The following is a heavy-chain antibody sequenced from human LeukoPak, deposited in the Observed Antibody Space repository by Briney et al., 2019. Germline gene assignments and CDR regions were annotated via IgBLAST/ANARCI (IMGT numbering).Heavy chain of an antibody. J-gene: IGHJ5*02. V-gene: IGHV4-34*01. CDR3: ARHSTDSVGGGWLDP. CDR2: INHSGST. Sequence: SETLSLTCAVYGGSFSGYYWSWIRQPPGKGLEWIGEINHSGSTNYNPSLKSRVTISVDTSKNQFSLKLSSVTAADTAVYYCARHSTDSVGGGWLDPWGQGTLVTVSS. D-gene: IGHD2-15*01. CDR1: GGSFSGYY.